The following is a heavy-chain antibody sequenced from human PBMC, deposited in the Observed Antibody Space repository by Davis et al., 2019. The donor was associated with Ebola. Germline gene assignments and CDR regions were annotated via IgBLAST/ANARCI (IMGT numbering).Heavy chain of an antibody. J-gene: IGHJ5*02. CDR3: ARPLGVPAAMGPWFDP. CDR2: IYYSGST. Sequence: PSETLSLTCTVSGGSISSYYWSWIRQPPGKGLEWIGYIYYSGSTNYNPSLKSRVTISVDTSKNQFSLKLSSVTAADTAVYYCARPLGVPAAMGPWFDPWGQGTLVTVSS. D-gene: IGHD2-2*01. CDR1: GGSISSYY. V-gene: IGHV4-59*01.